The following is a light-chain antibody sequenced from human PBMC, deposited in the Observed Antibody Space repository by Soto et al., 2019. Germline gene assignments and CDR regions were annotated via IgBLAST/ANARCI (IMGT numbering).Light chain of an antibody. Sequence: EIVLTQSPGTLSLSPGERATLSCRASQSVSSSYLAWFQQKPGQAPRLLIYGASSRATGIPDRFSGSVSGTDFTLTITRLEPDDSAVYYCQQYGSSPLTFGGGTKVEIK. J-gene: IGKJ4*01. CDR2: GAS. CDR3: QQYGSSPLT. CDR1: QSVSSSY. V-gene: IGKV3-20*01.